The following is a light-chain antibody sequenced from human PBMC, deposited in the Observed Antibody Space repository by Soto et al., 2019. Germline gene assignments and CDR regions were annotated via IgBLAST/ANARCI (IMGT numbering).Light chain of an antibody. CDR2: GAS. CDR3: QQYNNWPLFT. V-gene: IGKV3-15*01. J-gene: IGKJ3*01. Sequence: ELLLTQSPATLSVSPGERATLSCRASRSLSNNLAWYQQKPGQTPRLLIYGASTRATGIPARFSGSGSGTEFTLTISSLQSEDFAVYYCQQYNNWPLFTCGPGTKVDFK. CDR1: RSLSNN.